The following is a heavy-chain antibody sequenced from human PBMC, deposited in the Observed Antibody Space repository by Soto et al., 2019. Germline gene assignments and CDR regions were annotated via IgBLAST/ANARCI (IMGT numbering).Heavy chain of an antibody. Sequence: GESLKISCKGSGYSFTSYWISWVRQMPGKGLEWRGRIDPSDSYTNYSPSFQGHVTISADKSISTAYLQWSSLKASDTAMYYCASHPGYSSGYIIFDYWGQGTLVTVSS. V-gene: IGHV5-10-1*01. CDR3: ASHPGYSSGYIIFDY. CDR2: IDPSDSYT. CDR1: GYSFTSYW. D-gene: IGHD6-19*01. J-gene: IGHJ4*02.